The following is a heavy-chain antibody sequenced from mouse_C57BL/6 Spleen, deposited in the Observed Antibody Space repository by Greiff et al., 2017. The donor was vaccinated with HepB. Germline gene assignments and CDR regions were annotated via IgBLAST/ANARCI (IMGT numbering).Heavy chain of an antibody. CDR2: ISSGGSYT. V-gene: IGHV5-6*01. J-gene: IGHJ1*03. CDR3: ARITTAYWYFDV. CDR1: GFTFSSYG. D-gene: IGHD1-2*01. Sequence: EVKLQESGGDLVKPGGSLKLSCAASGFTFSSYGMSWVRQTPDKRLEWVATISSGGSYTYYPDSVKGRFTISRDNAKNTLYLQMSSLKSEDTAMYYCARITTAYWYFDVWGTGTTVTVSS.